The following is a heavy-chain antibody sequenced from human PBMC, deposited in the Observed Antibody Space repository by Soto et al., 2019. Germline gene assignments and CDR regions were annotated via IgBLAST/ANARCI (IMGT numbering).Heavy chain of an antibody. Sequence: QVQLVESGGGVVQPGRSLRLSCVVSGFTSSSYAMHWLRQAPGKGLEWVAVISYDGSNKDYTDSVKGRFTISRDNSKNTLYLQMNSLSAEDTAVYYCARDRWGTVTTPFEYWGQGTLVTVSS. D-gene: IGHD4-17*01. CDR2: ISYDGSNK. CDR3: ARDRWGTVTTPFEY. V-gene: IGHV3-30-3*01. CDR1: GFTSSSYA. J-gene: IGHJ4*02.